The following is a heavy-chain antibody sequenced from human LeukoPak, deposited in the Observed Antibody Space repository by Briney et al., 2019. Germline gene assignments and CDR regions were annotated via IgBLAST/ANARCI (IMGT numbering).Heavy chain of an antibody. CDR2: ISFDGSNK. D-gene: IGHD5-24*01. CDR3: ARDGEMAIFDY. Sequence: PGGSLRLSCAASGFSFSIYGMHWVRQAPGKGLEWVAVISFDGSNKYCADFVKGRFTISRDNSKNTLFLQMNSLRADDTAVYYCARDGEMAIFDYWGQGTLVTVSS. CDR1: GFSFSIYG. V-gene: IGHV3-33*01. J-gene: IGHJ4*02.